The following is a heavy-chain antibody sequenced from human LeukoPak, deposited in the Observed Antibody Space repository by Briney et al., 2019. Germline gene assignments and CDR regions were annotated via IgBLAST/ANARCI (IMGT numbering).Heavy chain of an antibody. CDR2: INHSGST. CDR3: ARCPDSSSWSKDPNWFDP. CDR1: GGSFSGYY. Sequence: SETLSLTCAVYGGSFSGYYWSWIRQPPGKGLEWIGEINHSGSTNYNPSLKSRVTISVDTSKNQFSLKLSSVTAADTAVYYCARCPDSSSWSKDPNWFDPWGQGTLVTVSS. V-gene: IGHV4-34*01. D-gene: IGHD6-13*01. J-gene: IGHJ5*02.